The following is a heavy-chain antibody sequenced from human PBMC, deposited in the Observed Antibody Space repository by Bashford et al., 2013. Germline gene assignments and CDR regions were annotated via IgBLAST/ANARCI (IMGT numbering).Heavy chain of an antibody. CDR3: ARYSGYDLGNYYYYGMDV. V-gene: IGHV4-30-2*01. CDR1: GGSISSGGYS. CDR2: IYHSGST. J-gene: IGHJ6*02. D-gene: IGHD5-12*01. Sequence: SETLSLTCAVSGGSISSGGYSWSWIRQPPGKGLEWIGYIYHSGSTYYNPSLKSRVTISVDRSKNQFSLKLSSVTAADTAVYYCARYSGYDLGNYYYYGMDVWGQGTTVTVSS.